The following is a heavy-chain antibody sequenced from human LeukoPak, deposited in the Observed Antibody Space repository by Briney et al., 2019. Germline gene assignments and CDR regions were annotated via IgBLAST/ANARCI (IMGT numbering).Heavy chain of an antibody. D-gene: IGHD5-24*01. J-gene: IGHJ4*02. CDR1: GFTFSSYS. V-gene: IGHV3-21*01. Sequence: GGSLRLSCAASGFTFSSYSMNWVRQAPGKGLEWVSSISSSSSYIYYADSVKGRFTISRGNAKNSLYLQMNSLRAEDTAVYYCARRPYRDGYNFDDYFDYWGQGTLVTVSS. CDR2: ISSSSSYI. CDR3: ARRPYRDGYNFDDYFDY.